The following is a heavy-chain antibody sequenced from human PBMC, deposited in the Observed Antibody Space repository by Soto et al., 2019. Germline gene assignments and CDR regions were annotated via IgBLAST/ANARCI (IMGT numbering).Heavy chain of an antibody. CDR1: GFTFSSYA. V-gene: IGHV3-23*01. CDR3: ARTPYDYYYYYAMDV. CDR2: ISGNGGST. Sequence: PGGSLRLSCAASGFTFSSYAMSWFRQAPGKGLEWVSAISGNGGSTYYADSVKGRFTISRDKSKNTLYLQMNSLRAEDTAVYYCARTPYDYYYYYAMDVWGQGTTVTVSS. J-gene: IGHJ6*02.